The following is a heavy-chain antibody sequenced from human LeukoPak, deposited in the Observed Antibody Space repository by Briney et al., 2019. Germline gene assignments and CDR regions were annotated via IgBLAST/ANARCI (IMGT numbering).Heavy chain of an antibody. CDR2: IKQDGSEK. CDR3: ARQLGGSGSY. CDR1: GFTFNSYW. J-gene: IGHJ4*02. Sequence: GGSLRLSCAASGFTFNSYWMSWVRQAPGKGLEWVANIKQDGSEKYYVDSVKGRFTISSDNAKNSVYLQMNSLRAEDTAVYYCARQLGGSGSYWGQGTLVTVSS. D-gene: IGHD3-10*01. V-gene: IGHV3-7*01.